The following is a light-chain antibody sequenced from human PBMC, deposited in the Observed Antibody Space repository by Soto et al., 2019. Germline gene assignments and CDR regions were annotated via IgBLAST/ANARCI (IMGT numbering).Light chain of an antibody. Sequence: DIQMTQSPSSLSASVGDKVTNPCRASQSISSYLNWYQQKPGKAPKLLIYAASSLQSGVPSRFSGSGSGTDFTLTISSLQPEDFATYYCQQSYSTPYTFGQGTRLEIK. V-gene: IGKV1-39*01. CDR1: QSISSY. CDR2: AAS. J-gene: IGKJ5*01. CDR3: QQSYSTPYT.